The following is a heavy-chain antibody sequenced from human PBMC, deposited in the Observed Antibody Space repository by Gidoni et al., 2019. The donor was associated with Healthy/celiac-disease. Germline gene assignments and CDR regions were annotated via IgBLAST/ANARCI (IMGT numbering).Heavy chain of an antibody. D-gene: IGHD3-9*01. J-gene: IGHJ6*02. CDR2: IIPILGIA. CDR3: ARDRPDDILTGYSTNPYYYYGMDV. Sequence: QVQLVQSGAEVQKPGSPVKVSCKASGGTFSSYTTSWVRQAPGQGLEWMGRIIPILGIANYAQKFQGRVTITADKSTSTAYMELSSLRSEDTAVYYCARDRPDDILTGYSTNPYYYYGMDVWGQGTTVTVSS. V-gene: IGHV1-69*08. CDR1: GGTFSSYT.